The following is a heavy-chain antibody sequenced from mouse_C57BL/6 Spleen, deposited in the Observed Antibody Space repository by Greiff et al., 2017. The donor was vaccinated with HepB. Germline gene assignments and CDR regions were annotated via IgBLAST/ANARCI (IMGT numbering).Heavy chain of an antibody. J-gene: IGHJ4*01. CDR1: GFTFSSYA. CDR3: ARGEYYGSSPYAMDY. V-gene: IGHV5-4*01. CDR2: ISDGGSYT. Sequence: EVQGVESGGGLVKPGGSLKLSCAASGFTFSSYAMSWVRQTPEKRLEWVATISDGGSYTYYPDNVKGRFTSSRDNSKNNLYLQMIHLKSEDTAMYYCARGEYYGSSPYAMDYWGQGTSVTVSS. D-gene: IGHD1-1*01.